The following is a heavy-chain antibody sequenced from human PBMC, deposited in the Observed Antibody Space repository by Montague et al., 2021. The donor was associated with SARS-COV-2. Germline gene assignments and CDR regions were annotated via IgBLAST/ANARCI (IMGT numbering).Heavy chain of an antibody. CDR3: ARHTSWLHPDY. D-gene: IGHD5-18*01. Sequence: SETLSLTCLCPLPCNSSFNYGRIGKAPVRAPDSLGYLMSTCSAKYSPSLKSRVTMSVDTSNNQFSLRLSSVTAADTAVYYCARHTSWLHPDYWGQGTLVIVSA. J-gene: IGHJ4*02. CDR1: LPCNSSFN. V-gene: IGHV4-59*08. CDR2: LMSTCSA.